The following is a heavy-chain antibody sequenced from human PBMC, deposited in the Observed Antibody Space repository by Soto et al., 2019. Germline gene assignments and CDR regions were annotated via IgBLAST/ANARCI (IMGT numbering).Heavy chain of an antibody. V-gene: IGHV1-8*02. J-gene: IGHJ3*02. CDR2: MNPNSGNT. D-gene: IGHD2-2*01. CDR1: GYTFTSYD. CDR3: ARGRGYCSSTSCYRAFDI. Sequence: GASVKVSCKASGYTFTSYDINWVRQATGEGVEWMGWMNPNSGNTGYAQKFQGRVTMTRNTSISTAYMELSSLRSEDTAVYYCARGRGYCSSTSCYRAFDIWGQGTMVTVSS.